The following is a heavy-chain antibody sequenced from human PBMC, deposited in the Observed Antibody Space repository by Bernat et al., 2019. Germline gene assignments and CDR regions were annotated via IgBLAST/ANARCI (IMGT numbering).Heavy chain of an antibody. CDR2: ICYDGSNK. CDR1: GFTFSSYG. J-gene: IGHJ3*02. CDR3: ARDSGDAFDI. V-gene: IGHV3-33*01. Sequence: QVQLVESGGGVVQPGRSLRLSCAASGFTFSSYGMHWVRQAPGKGLEWVAVICYDGSNKYYADSVKGRFTISRDNSKNTLYLQMNSLRAEDTAVYYCARDSGDAFDIWGQGTMVTVSS. D-gene: IGHD3-10*01.